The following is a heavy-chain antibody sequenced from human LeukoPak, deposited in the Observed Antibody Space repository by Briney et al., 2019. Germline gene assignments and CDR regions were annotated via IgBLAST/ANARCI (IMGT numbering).Heavy chain of an antibody. D-gene: IGHD1-26*01. CDR2: ISSSSSYI. CDR3: ARVMWELRYYFDY. CDR1: GFTFSSYS. V-gene: IGHV3-21*01. J-gene: IGHJ4*02. Sequence: PGGSLRLSCAASGFTFSSYSMNWVRQAPGKGLEWVSSISSSSSYIYYADSVKGRFTISRDNAKNSLYLQMNSLRAEDTAVYYCARVMWELRYYFDYWGQGTLVTVSS.